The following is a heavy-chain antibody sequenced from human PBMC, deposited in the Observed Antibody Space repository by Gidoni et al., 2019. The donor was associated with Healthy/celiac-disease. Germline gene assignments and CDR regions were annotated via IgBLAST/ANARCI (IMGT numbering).Heavy chain of an antibody. CDR1: GFTFDDYA. CDR2: ISWNSGSI. D-gene: IGHD4-17*01. Sequence: EVQLVESGGGLVQPGRSLRLSCAASGFTFDDYAMHWVRQAPGKGLEWVSGISWNSGSIGYADSVKGRFTISRDNAKNSLYLQMNSLRAEDTALYYCAKGRATVTTDFDYWGQGTLVTVSS. CDR3: AKGRATVTTDFDY. V-gene: IGHV3-9*01. J-gene: IGHJ4*02.